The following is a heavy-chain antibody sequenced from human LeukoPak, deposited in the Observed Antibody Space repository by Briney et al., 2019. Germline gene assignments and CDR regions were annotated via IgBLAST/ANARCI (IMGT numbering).Heavy chain of an antibody. Sequence: GGSLKSSFAFPGFPFPIIPLGWVCQAPGKGLEWVSAISSSGGSTYYADSVKGRFTISRDNSKNTLYLQMNSLRAEDTAVYYCAKWRKATVTTSLDYWGQGTLVTVSS. D-gene: IGHD4-17*01. J-gene: IGHJ4*02. CDR2: ISSSGGST. CDR3: AKWRKATVTTSLDY. CDR1: GFPFPIIP. V-gene: IGHV3-23*01.